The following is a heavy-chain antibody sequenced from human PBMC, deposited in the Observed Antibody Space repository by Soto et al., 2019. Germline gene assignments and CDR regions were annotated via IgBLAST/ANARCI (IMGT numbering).Heavy chain of an antibody. CDR3: GKDKWELSYYFDH. V-gene: IGHV3-9*01. CDR1: GFTFDDYA. J-gene: IGHJ4*02. CDR2: ISWNSGRI. D-gene: IGHD1-26*01. Sequence: EVQLVESGGGLVQPGRSLRLSCAASGFTFDDYAMHWVRQAPGKGLEWVSIISWNSGRIGYVDSVKGRFTISRDNGKNPLDLQMNSPRTEDPALVYCGKDKWELSYYFDHWGQGTLVTVSS.